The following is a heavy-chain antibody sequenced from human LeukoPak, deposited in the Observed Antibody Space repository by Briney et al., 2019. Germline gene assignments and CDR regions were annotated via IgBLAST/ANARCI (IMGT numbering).Heavy chain of an antibody. V-gene: IGHV3-23*01. CDR1: GFTFSSYA. Sequence: GGSLRLSCAASGFTFSSYAMSWVRQAPGKGLEWVSTISGGGGSTYYADSVKGRFTISRDNSKNTLYLQMNSLRAEDTAVYYCAREGTYYDFWSGYYFDYWGQGTLVTVSS. J-gene: IGHJ4*02. CDR3: AREGTYYDFWSGYYFDY. CDR2: ISGGGGST. D-gene: IGHD3-3*01.